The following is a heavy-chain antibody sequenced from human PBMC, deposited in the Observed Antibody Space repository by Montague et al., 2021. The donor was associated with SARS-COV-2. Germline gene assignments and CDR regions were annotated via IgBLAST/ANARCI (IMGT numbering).Heavy chain of an antibody. CDR1: GDSISHSSYY. Sequence: SETLSLTCTVSGDSISHSSYYWGWLRPPPGKGLEWIGSIYYSGSTYYNPSLKSRVTISVDTSKNQVSLKLNSVTAADTAVYYCARVRQWLVPFDYWGQGTLVTVSS. D-gene: IGHD6-19*01. V-gene: IGHV4-39*07. CDR3: ARVRQWLVPFDY. CDR2: IYYSGST. J-gene: IGHJ4*02.